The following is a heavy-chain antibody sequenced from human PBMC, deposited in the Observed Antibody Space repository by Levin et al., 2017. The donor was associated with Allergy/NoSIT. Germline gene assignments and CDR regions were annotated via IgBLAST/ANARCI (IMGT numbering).Heavy chain of an antibody. CDR1: GFTLRNYA. CDR2: VSYDGANK. CDR3: ARQLYGYHSGWFDF. D-gene: IGHD5-24*01. Sequence: SCAASGFTLRNYAMHWVRQAPGKGLEWVALVSYDGANKYLADSVKGRFATSRDNSKNTLSLQINSLRPEDTAIYYCARQLYGYHSGWFDFWGQGTVVTVSS. V-gene: IGHV3-30*09. J-gene: IGHJ5*01.